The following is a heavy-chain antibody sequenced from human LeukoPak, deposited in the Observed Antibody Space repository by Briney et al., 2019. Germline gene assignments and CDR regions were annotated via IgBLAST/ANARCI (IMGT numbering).Heavy chain of an antibody. V-gene: IGHV3-74*01. D-gene: IGHD6-19*01. CDR1: GFTFSSYW. Sequence: GGSLRLSCAASGFTFSSYWMHWVRQTPGKGLVWVSRINSDGSSTSYADSVKGRFTTSRDNAKNTLYLQMNSLRADDTAVYYCAKDRSSGSPYYFDYWGQVTLVTVSS. J-gene: IGHJ4*02. CDR2: INSDGSST. CDR3: AKDRSSGSPYYFDY.